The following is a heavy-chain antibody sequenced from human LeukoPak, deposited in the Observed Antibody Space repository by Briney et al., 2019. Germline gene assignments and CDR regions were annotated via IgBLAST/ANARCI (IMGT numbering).Heavy chain of an antibody. D-gene: IGHD4-17*01. CDR2: ISGSGGST. Sequence: GGSLRLSCAASGFNFISYAMSWVRQAPGKGLEWVSAISGSGGSTYYAVSVKGRFTISRDNSKNTLYLQMNSLRAEDTAVYYCAKRISTVATQIFDYWGQGTLVIVSS. CDR1: GFNFISYA. V-gene: IGHV3-23*01. J-gene: IGHJ4*02. CDR3: AKRISTVATQIFDY.